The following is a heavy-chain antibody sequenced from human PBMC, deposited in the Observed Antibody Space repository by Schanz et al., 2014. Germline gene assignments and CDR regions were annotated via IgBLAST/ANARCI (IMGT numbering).Heavy chain of an antibody. D-gene: IGHD3-10*01. Sequence: EVQLVESGGGVVRPGGSLRLSCAASGFTFTNYAMSWVRQAPGKGLEWVSVIGVDGTTTYYADSVKGRFTISRDNSKNTLYLQMNSLRPEDTAVYYCAKYRGYYRVSGSYRELEYWGQGTLVTVSS. J-gene: IGHJ4*02. CDR3: AKYRGYYRVSGSYRELEY. CDR1: GFTFTNYA. V-gene: IGHV3-23*04. CDR2: IGVDGTTT.